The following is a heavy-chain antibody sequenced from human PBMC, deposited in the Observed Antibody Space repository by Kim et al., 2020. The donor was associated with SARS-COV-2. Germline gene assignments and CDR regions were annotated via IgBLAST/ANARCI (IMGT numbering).Heavy chain of an antibody. CDR3: ARRHIVVVPAAKNWFDP. D-gene: IGHD2-2*01. CDR1: GGSFSGYY. CDR2: INHSGST. V-gene: IGHV4-34*01. Sequence: SETLSLTCAVYGGSFSGYYWSWIRQPPGKGLEWIGEINHSGSTNYNPSLKSRVTISVDTSKNQFSLTLSSVTDADTAVYYCARRHIVVVPAAKNWFDPWGQGTLVTVS. J-gene: IGHJ5*02.